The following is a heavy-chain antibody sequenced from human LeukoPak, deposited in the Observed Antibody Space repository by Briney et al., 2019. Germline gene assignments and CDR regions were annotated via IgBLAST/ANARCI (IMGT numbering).Heavy chain of an antibody. CDR1: GLSVSGYW. D-gene: IGHD3-3*02. CDR3: AKDLAYYFDY. CDR2: IGHDGSIK. Sequence: GGSLRLSCAASGLSVSGYWLTWVRQAPGKGLEWVAFIGHDGSIKYYPDSVKGRFTISRDNSRNTLYLQMNSLRAEDTAVYYCAKDLAYYFDYWGLGNLVTVSS. J-gene: IGHJ4*02. V-gene: IGHV3-30*02.